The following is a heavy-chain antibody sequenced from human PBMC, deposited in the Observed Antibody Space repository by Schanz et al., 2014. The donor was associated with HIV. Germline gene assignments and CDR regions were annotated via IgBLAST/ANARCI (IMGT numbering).Heavy chain of an antibody. Sequence: VQLVESGGGVVQPGRSLRVSCAVSGFTLSGYTMSWVRQAPGKGLEWLANIKLDGSEKYYADSVKGRFTISRDNAKNSLYLQMNSLRAEDTAVYYCVLPSAKIVGGLGEHYFDHWGQGTLVTVSS. V-gene: IGHV3-7*01. CDR2: IKLDGSEK. D-gene: IGHD1-26*01. CDR3: VLPSAKIVGGLGEHYFDH. J-gene: IGHJ4*02. CDR1: GFTLSGYT.